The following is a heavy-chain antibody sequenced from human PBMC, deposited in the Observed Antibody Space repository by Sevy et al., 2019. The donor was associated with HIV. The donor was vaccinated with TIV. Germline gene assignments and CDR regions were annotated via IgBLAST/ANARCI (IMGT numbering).Heavy chain of an antibody. V-gene: IGHV3-30*02. CDR2: IWYDGSNK. J-gene: IGHJ5*01. Sequence: GGSLRLSCAASGFTFSSYGMHWVRQAPGKGLEWVAVIWYDGSNKYYADSVKGRFTISRDNSKNTLFLQMNSLRGDDTAVYYCAKDRRRGYSFGLDSWGQGTLVTVSS. D-gene: IGHD5-18*01. CDR3: AKDRRRGYSFGLDS. CDR1: GFTFSSYG.